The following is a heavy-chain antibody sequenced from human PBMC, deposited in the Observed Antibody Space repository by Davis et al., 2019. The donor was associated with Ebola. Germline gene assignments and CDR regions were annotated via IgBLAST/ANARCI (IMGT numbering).Heavy chain of an antibody. CDR3: AREREVDSYGYGGYYYDYMDV. CDR1: GYTFTSYG. Sequence: ASVKVSCKASGYTFTSYGISWVRQPPGQGLEWMGWISAYNGNTNYAQKLQGRVTMTTDTSTSTAYMELRSLRSDDTAVYYCAREREVDSYGYGGYYYDYMDVWGKGTTVTVSS. D-gene: IGHD5-18*01. J-gene: IGHJ6*03. CDR2: ISAYNGNT. V-gene: IGHV1-18*04.